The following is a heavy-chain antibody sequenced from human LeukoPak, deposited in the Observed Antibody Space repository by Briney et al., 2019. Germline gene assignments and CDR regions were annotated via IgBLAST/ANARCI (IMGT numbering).Heavy chain of an antibody. Sequence: QPGGSLRLSCAASGFPFNSFWMHWVRQAPGKGLVWVSDMNEYSTTIRYADSVKGRFTISRDNAKSILYLQMNNLRAEDTAMYFCARGGVNPVDHWGQGTLVTVSS. D-gene: IGHD1-14*01. V-gene: IGHV3-74*01. CDR3: ARGGVNPVDH. CDR1: GFPFNSFW. CDR2: MNEYSTTI. J-gene: IGHJ4*02.